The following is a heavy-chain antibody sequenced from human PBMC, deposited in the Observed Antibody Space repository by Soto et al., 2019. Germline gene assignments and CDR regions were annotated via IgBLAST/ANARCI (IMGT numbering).Heavy chain of an antibody. Sequence: ASVKVSCKASGYTFTSYYMHWVRQAPGQGLEWMGIINPSGGSTSYAQKFQGRVTMTRDTSTSTVYMELGSLRSEDTAVYYCARDGPYTGARQDAFDIWGQGTMVTVSS. CDR1: GYTFTSYY. CDR2: INPSGGST. V-gene: IGHV1-46*01. D-gene: IGHD4-4*01. J-gene: IGHJ3*02. CDR3: ARDGPYTGARQDAFDI.